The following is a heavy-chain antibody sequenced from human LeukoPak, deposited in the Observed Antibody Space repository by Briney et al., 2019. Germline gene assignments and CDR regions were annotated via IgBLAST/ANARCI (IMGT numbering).Heavy chain of an antibody. J-gene: IGHJ4*02. D-gene: IGHD3-22*01. V-gene: IGHV4-31*03. CDR2: IYYSGST. Sequence: SQTLSLTCTVSGGSISRGGYYWSWIRQHPGKVLEWIGYIYYSGSTYYNSSLKSRVTISVDTSKHEFSLKLSSVTAADTAVYYCARALTAYDSSGIDYWGQGALVTVSS. CDR1: GGSISRGGYY. CDR3: ARALTAYDSSGIDY.